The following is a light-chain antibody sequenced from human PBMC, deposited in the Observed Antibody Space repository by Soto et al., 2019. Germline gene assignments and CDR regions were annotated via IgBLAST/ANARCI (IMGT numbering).Light chain of an antibody. J-gene: IGKJ1*01. Sequence: DIVLTQSPATLSLSPGERATLSCRASQSVSNYLVWYQQKPGQAPRLLIYEASNRATGIPARFSGSGSGTDFTLTISSLEPEDFAVYYCQQYGSSPWTFGQGTKVDNK. V-gene: IGKV3-11*01. CDR3: QQYGSSPWT. CDR1: QSVSNY. CDR2: EAS.